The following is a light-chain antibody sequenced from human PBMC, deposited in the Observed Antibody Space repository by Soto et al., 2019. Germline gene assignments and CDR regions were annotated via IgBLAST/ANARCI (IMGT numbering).Light chain of an antibody. CDR2: AAS. CDR3: QQSYSTPWT. J-gene: IGKJ1*01. Sequence: DPQMTQSPSSLSASVGDRVTITCRASQIISNYLNWYQQRPGKAPKLLIYAASSLQSGVPSRFSGSAIGTDFILTISNLQPEDFATYYCQQSYSTPWTFGQGTKVDIK. V-gene: IGKV1-39*01. CDR1: QIISNY.